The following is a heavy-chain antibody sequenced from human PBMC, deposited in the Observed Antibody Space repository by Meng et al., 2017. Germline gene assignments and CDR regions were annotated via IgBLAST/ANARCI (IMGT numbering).Heavy chain of an antibody. CDR3: ARDRNLWFGELLPIYYYGMDV. D-gene: IGHD3-10*01. J-gene: IGHJ6*02. CDR2: ISSSSSYI. CDR1: GFTFSSYS. V-gene: IGHV3-21*01. Sequence: GESLKISCAASGFTFSSYSMNWVRQAPGKGLEWVSSISSSSSYIYYADSVKGRFTISRDNAKNSLYLQMNSLRAEDTAVYYCARDRNLWFGELLPIYYYGMDVWGQGTTVTVSS.